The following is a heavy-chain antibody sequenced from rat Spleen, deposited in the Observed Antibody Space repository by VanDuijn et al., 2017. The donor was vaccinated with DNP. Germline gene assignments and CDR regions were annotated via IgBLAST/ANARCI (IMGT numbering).Heavy chain of an antibody. CDR3: VSPDYYDGSYPFF. Sequence: EVQLVESGGGLVQPGRSMKLSCAASGFTFSYYGMAWVRQAPKKGLEWVASISASGGSTSYRDSVKGRFTISRDNAKSILYLQMDSLRSEDTATYYCVSPDYYDGSYPFFWGPGTMVTVSS. D-gene: IGHD1-12*02. CDR1: GFTFSYYG. V-gene: IGHV5-25*01. J-gene: IGHJ1*01. CDR2: ISASGGST.